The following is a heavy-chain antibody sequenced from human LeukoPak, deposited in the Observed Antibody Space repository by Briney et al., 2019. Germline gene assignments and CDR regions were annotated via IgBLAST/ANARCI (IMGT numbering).Heavy chain of an antibody. J-gene: IGHJ4*02. V-gene: IGHV1-2*02. CDR3: ARVYSSDWWRTRSWYFDY. D-gene: IGHD6-19*01. Sequence: ASVTVSCKASGYTFTGYYMHWVRQAPGQGLEWMGWINPNSGGTNYAQKLQGRVTMTRDTSISTAYMELSRLRSDDTAVYYCARVYSSDWWRTRSWYFDYWGQGTLVTVSS. CDR1: GYTFTGYY. CDR2: INPNSGGT.